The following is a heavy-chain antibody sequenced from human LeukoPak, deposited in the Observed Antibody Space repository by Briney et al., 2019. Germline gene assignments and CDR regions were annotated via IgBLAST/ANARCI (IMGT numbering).Heavy chain of an antibody. CDR3: AREREMEGQGFNYALDV. J-gene: IGHJ6*02. CDR1: VYTFTAYG. Sequence: ASVKVSCKPSVYTFTAYGISWVRQAPGHGRKWVGWISAYSAYTKYAQKIQGRVTMTRDTSTYTAYMELRGLRSDDTAVYYCAREREMEGQGFNYALDVWGQGSTVTVSS. CDR2: ISAYSAYT. D-gene: IGHD1-1*01. V-gene: IGHV1-18*01.